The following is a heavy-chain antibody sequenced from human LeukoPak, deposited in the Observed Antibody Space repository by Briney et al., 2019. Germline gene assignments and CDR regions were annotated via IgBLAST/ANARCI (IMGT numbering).Heavy chain of an antibody. D-gene: IGHD5-18*01. CDR3: ARDGPDTAVHLLDYFDY. J-gene: IGHJ4*02. CDR2: IWYDGSNK. V-gene: IGHV3-33*01. CDR1: GFTFSSYG. Sequence: GRSLRLSCAASGFTFSSYGMHWVRQAPGKGLEWVAVIWYDGSNKYYADSVKGRFTISRDNSKNTLYLQMNSLRAEDTAVYYCARDGPDTAVHLLDYFDYWGQGTLVTVSS.